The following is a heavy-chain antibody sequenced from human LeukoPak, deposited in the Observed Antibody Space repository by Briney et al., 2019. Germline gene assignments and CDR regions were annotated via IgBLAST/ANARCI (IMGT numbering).Heavy chain of an antibody. CDR2: MNPNSDNT. Sequence: ASVKVSCKASGYTFTNYDINWVRQATGRGLEWMGWMNPNSDNTGYAQKFQGRVTMTRNTSITTAYMELSSLRYEDTAVYYCALLRRGGRYSDAFDLWGQGTMVIVSS. CDR3: ALLRRGGRYSDAFDL. J-gene: IGHJ3*01. CDR1: GYTFTNYD. V-gene: IGHV1-8*01. D-gene: IGHD6-19*01.